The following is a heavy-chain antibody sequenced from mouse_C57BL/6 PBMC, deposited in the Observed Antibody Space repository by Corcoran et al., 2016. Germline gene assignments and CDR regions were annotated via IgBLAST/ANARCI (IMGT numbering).Heavy chain of an antibody. CDR1: GYSFTTYG. J-gene: IGHJ4*01. Sequence: QIQLVQSGTELKKLGETVKISCKASGYSFTTYGMSWENQAPGKGLKWMGWINNYSGVPTYADDFKGRFAFSLETSATTAYLQINNLKNEDTATYFCARSLAFTTVVVPYVIDYWGQGTSVTVSS. D-gene: IGHD1-1*01. V-gene: IGHV9-3*01. CDR2: INNYSGVP. CDR3: ARSLAFTTVVVPYVIDY.